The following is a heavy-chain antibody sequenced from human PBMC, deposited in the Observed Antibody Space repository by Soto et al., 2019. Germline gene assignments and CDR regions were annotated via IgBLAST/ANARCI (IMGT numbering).Heavy chain of an antibody. Sequence: GASVKVSCKASGYTFTGYYMHWVRQAPGQGLEWMGWINPNSGGTNDAQKFQGRVTMTRDTSISTAYMELSRLRSDDTAVYYCARAYDNSGYSRFYFDFWGQGTLVTVSS. D-gene: IGHD3-22*01. CDR2: INPNSGGT. V-gene: IGHV1-2*02. CDR3: ARAYDNSGYSRFYFDF. J-gene: IGHJ4*02. CDR1: GYTFTGYY.